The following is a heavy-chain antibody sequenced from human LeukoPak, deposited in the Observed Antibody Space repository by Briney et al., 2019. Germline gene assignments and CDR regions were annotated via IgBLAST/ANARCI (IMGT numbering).Heavy chain of an antibody. J-gene: IGHJ4*02. CDR2: IYHSGST. V-gene: IGHV4-38-2*02. Sequence: PSETLSLTCIVSAYSISSGYYWGWIRQPPGKGLEWIGSIYHSGSTYYNPSLKSRVTISVDTSKNQFSLKLSSVTAADTAVYYCARVKWLDSGWFDYWGQGTLVTVSS. CDR1: AYSISSGYY. CDR3: ARVKWLDSGWFDY. D-gene: IGHD6-19*01.